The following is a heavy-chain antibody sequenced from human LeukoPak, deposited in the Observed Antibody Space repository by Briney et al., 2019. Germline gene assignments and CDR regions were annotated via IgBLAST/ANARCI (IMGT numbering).Heavy chain of an antibody. J-gene: IGHJ5*02. CDR2: INHSGST. V-gene: IGHV4-34*01. CDR3: AREITFGGVIVRWGGNWFDP. Sequence: SETLSLTCAVYGGSFSGYYWSWIRQPPGKGLEWIGEINHSGSTNYNPSLKSRVTISVDTSKNQFSLKLSSVTAADTAVYYCAREITFGGVIVRWGGNWFDPWGQGTLVTVSS. CDR1: GGSFSGYY. D-gene: IGHD3-16*02.